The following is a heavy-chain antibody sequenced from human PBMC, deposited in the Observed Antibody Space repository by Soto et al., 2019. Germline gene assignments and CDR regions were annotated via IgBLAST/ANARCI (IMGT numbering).Heavy chain of an antibody. D-gene: IGHD5-12*01. J-gene: IGHJ5*02. CDR2: LSTNSGHT. CDR3: PRKEYRQVDH. V-gene: IGHV1-18*04. Sequence: VQLVQSGTEVKKPGPSVKVSCKASGYTFTNYGITWVRQAPRQGLEWMGWLSTNSGHTDYAQKFRGRVTMTTDRSTTTASMDRRTLSSAGTAVYYSPRKEYRQVDHWGQGTLVTVAS. CDR1: GYTFTNYG.